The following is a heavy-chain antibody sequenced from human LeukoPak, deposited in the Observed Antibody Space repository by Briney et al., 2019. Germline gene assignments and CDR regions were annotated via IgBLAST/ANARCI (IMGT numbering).Heavy chain of an antibody. Sequence: GGSLRLSCAASGFTFSNAWMNWVRQAPGKGLEWVGRIKSKTDGGTTDYAAPVKGRFTISRDDSENTLYLQMNSLKTEDTAVYYCSTTYYYDSSEGYWGQGTLVTVSS. CDR3: STTYYYDSSEGY. J-gene: IGHJ4*02. D-gene: IGHD3-22*01. V-gene: IGHV3-15*07. CDR2: IKSKTDGGTT. CDR1: GFTFSNAW.